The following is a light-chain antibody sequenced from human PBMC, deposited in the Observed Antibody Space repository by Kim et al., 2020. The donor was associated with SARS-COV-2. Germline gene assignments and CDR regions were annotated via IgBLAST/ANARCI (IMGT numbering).Light chain of an antibody. CDR3: QAWDGGIDLFV. Sequence: SYELTQPPSVSVAPGNTASLTCAGDSRESKYTHWYQKKPGQSPVLIIYDDHMRPSGIPERFSGSYSGETAALTISGVKAVDEADYYCQAWDGGIDLFVFGAGTQLTVL. CDR2: DDH. V-gene: IGLV3-21*04. J-gene: IGLJ2*01. CDR1: SRESKY.